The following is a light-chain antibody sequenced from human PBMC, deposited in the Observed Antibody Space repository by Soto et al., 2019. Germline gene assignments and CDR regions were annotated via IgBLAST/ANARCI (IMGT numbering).Light chain of an antibody. CDR3: LQRGDWPPLT. CDR2: DAS. CDR1: QSVGSS. Sequence: EIVLTQSPATLSLSPGERATLSCRASQSVGSSLAWYQQKPGQAPRLLIYDASNRATGIPARFSGSGSGTDFTLNISSLESEDFAVYYCLQRGDWPPLTFGQGTKVEIK. J-gene: IGKJ1*01. V-gene: IGKV3-11*01.